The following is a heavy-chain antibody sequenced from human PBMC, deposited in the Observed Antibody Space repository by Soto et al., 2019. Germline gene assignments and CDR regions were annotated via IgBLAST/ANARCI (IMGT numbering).Heavy chain of an antibody. CDR3: ARGGGVGVAGSAAFDM. V-gene: IGHV1-2*05. CDR1: GYPVTAYY. CDR2: INPATGAA. Sequence: QLHWVQSGAVVKKPGASVTVSCSASGYPVTAYYMHWVRQAPGRGLEWMGGINPATGAAKYTQTFQGRVTMTRDTSTSTVFMELSGLTSKDPVVFYCARGGGVGVAGSAAFDMWGQGTLVTGSS. D-gene: IGHD3-3*01. J-gene: IGHJ3*02.